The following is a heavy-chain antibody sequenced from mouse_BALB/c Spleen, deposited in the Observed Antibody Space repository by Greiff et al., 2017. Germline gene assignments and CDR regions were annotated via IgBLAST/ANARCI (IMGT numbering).Heavy chain of an antibody. Sequence: DVKLQESGPSLVKPSQTLSLTCSVTGDSITSGYWNWIRKFPGNKLEYMGYISYSGSTYYNPSLKSRISITRDTSKNQYYLQLNSVTTEDTATYYCARVKTYYYGYGDAMDYWGQGTSVTVSS. CDR3: ARVKTYYYGYGDAMDY. CDR2: ISYSGST. V-gene: IGHV3-8*02. J-gene: IGHJ4*01. CDR1: GDSITSGY. D-gene: IGHD1-2*01.